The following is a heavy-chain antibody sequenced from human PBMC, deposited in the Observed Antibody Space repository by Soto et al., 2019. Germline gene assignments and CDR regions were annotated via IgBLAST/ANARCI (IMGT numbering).Heavy chain of an antibody. Sequence: GASVKVSCKASGYTFTSYAMHWVRQAPGQRLEWMGWINAGNGNTKYSQKFQGRVTITRDTSASTAYMELSSLRSEDTAVYYCARDRRAVVPAAISWFDPWGQGTLVTVSS. D-gene: IGHD2-2*01. CDR3: ARDRRAVVPAAISWFDP. CDR2: INAGNGNT. V-gene: IGHV1-3*01. J-gene: IGHJ5*02. CDR1: GYTFTSYA.